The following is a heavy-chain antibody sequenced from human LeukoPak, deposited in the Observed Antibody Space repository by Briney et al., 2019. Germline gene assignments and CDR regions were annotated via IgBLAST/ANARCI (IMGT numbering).Heavy chain of an antibody. CDR2: INSEGNRT. J-gene: IGHJ4*02. V-gene: IGHV3-74*01. D-gene: IGHD3-22*01. Sequence: PGGSLTLSCAASGFTFNRYWVHELRQAPGKRPVWVSRINSEGNRTSYPHSLKGRFTISRDNAKNTLYLQMNSLRAEDRAVYYCARAYYDSSGRYFDYWGQGSLLTVSS. CDR3: ARAYYDSSGRYFDY. CDR1: GFTFNRYW.